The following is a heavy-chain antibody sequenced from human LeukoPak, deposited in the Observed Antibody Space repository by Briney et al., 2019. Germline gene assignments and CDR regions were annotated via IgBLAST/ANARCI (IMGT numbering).Heavy chain of an antibody. Sequence: GGSLRLSCQGSGYCFANNWIGWVCHMPGGGLEWMAIVYPGDSNTKYSPSFQGQVTISADKSISTAYLQWSSLKASDTAMYYCARRHKDWELFEYWGQGTLVTASS. D-gene: IGHD1-26*01. J-gene: IGHJ4*02. CDR1: GYCFANNW. CDR3: ARRHKDWELFEY. CDR2: VYPGDSNT. V-gene: IGHV5-51*01.